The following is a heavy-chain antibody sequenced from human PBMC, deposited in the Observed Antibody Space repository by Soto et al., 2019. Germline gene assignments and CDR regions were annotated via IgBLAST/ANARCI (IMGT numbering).Heavy chain of an antibody. CDR2: ISSSSSSSYSI. CDR1: GFTFSTFS. J-gene: IGHJ4*02. CDR3: ARGRDTLMVTYFDC. D-gene: IGHD5-18*01. Sequence: GGSLRLSCAASGFTFSTFSLSWVRQAPGKGLEWVSYISSSSSSSYSIYYADSVKGRFTISRDNAKNSLYLQMNSLRADDTAVYYCARGRDTLMVTYFDCWGQESLFTIAS. V-gene: IGHV3-48*01.